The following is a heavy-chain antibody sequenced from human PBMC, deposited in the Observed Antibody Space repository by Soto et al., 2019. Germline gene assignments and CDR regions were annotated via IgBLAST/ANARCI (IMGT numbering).Heavy chain of an antibody. J-gene: IGHJ6*04. V-gene: IGHV3-30-3*01. CDR2: ISYDGSNK. D-gene: IGHD6-13*01. CDR1: AFTFSSYA. CDR3: AREESSSWYYSYYYGMDV. Sequence: GRSPRLSCSAAAFTFSSYAMHWVRQAPGKGLEWVAVISYDGSNKYYADSVKGRFTISRDNSKNTLYLQMNSLRAEDTAVYYCAREESSSWYYSYYYGMDVWGKGPTVTVSS.